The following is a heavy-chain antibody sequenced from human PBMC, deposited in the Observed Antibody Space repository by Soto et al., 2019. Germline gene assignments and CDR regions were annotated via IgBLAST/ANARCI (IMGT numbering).Heavy chain of an antibody. CDR2: ISYDGNYE. V-gene: IGHV3-30-3*01. D-gene: IGHD6-19*01. CDR3: ARASVAATWGYSFDY. J-gene: IGHJ4*02. CDR1: GFNFNTYT. Sequence: GGSLRLSCAASGFNFNTYTMHWVRQAPGKGLEWMAVISYDGNYEYFADSVKGRFTISRDNSRNTLFLQMNSLRGDDTAVYFCARASVAATWGYSFDYWGQGALVTVSS.